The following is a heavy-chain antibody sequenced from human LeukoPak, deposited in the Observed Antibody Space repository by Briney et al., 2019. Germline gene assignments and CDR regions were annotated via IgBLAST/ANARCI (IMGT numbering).Heavy chain of an antibody. CDR2: IYPGDCDT. Sequence: GESLKISFKGSGYSFTSYWIGWVRPMPGKGMEWMGIIYPGDCDTRYSPSFQAPVTISAYKSITTASLQWSSLKASDTAMYYCARQYDYGDYVIDGMDVWGQGTTVTVSS. J-gene: IGHJ6*02. CDR3: ARQYDYGDYVIDGMDV. CDR1: GYSFTSYW. D-gene: IGHD4-17*01. V-gene: IGHV5-51*01.